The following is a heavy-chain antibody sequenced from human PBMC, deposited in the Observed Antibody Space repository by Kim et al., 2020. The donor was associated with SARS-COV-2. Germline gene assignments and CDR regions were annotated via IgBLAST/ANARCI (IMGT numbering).Heavy chain of an antibody. V-gene: IGHV5-10-1*01. Sequence: GESLKISCKGSGYSFTSYWISWVRQMPGKGLEWMGRIDPSDSYTNYSPSFQGHVTISADKSISTAYLQWSSLKASDTAMYYCARPHYCSGGSCYGMVYWGQGTLVTVSS. CDR2: IDPSDSYT. J-gene: IGHJ4*02. CDR3: ARPHYCSGGSCYGMVY. CDR1: GYSFTSYW. D-gene: IGHD2-15*01.